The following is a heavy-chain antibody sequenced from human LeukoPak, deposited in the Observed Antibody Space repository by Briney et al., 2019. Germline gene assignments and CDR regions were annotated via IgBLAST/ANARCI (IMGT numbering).Heavy chain of an antibody. Sequence: PSETLSLTCTISGDSFDPYSWSCIRQPPGNGLGWIGYISHIGTIKYNTSLMSRVSMGLDTPNNAFSLSLRSVAATDTPLYFCARHQGSAVFNYWGRGVPVIVSS. J-gene: IGHJ1*01. CDR2: ISHIGTI. D-gene: IGHD5/OR15-5a*01. CDR1: GDSFDPYS. V-gene: IGHV4-59*08. CDR3: ARHQGSAVFNY.